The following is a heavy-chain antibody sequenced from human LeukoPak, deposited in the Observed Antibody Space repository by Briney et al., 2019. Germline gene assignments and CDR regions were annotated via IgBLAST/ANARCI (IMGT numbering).Heavy chain of an antibody. V-gene: IGHV3-7*03. J-gene: IGHJ4*02. CDR3: ARDLPFDL. CDR2: IKQNGGEI. CDR1: GFIFNKYW. Sequence: GGSLRLSCAASGFIFNKYWMTWVRQAPGEAPVWVANIKQNGGEIHYLDSVKGRFTISRDDAKNSLYLQMNSLRVKDTARYFCARDLPFDLWGQGTLVTVSS.